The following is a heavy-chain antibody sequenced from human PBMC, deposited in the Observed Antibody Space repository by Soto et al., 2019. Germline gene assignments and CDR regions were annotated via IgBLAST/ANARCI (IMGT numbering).Heavy chain of an antibody. CDR3: ARVSYGMDV. CDR1: GDSISSDGYY. Sequence: SETLSLTCTVSGDSISSDGYYWSWMRQHPGKGLEWIGYIYYSGSSYYNPSLKSRVTISVDASKNQFSLKVSSVTAADTAVYYCARVSYGMDVWGQGATVTVSS. J-gene: IGHJ6*02. CDR2: IYYSGSS. V-gene: IGHV4-31*03.